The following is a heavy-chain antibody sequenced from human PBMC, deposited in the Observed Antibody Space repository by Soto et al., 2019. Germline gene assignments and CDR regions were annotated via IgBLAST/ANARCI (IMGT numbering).Heavy chain of an antibody. V-gene: IGHV4-34*01. D-gene: IGHD5-18*01. J-gene: IGHJ4*02. Sequence: SETLSLTCAVYGGSFSGYYWSWIRQPPGKGLEWIGEINHSGSTNYNPSLKSRVTISVDTSKNQFSLKLSSVTAADTAVYYCARARGYSYGYFDYWGQGTLVTVSS. CDR2: INHSGST. CDR3: ARARGYSYGYFDY. CDR1: GGSFSGYY.